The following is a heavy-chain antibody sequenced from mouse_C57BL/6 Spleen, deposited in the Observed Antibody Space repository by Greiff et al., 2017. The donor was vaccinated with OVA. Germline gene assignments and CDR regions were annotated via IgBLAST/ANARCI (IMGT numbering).Heavy chain of an antibody. CDR2: INPNNGGT. CDR3: ARGGGSLAY. CDR1: GYTFTDYN. V-gene: IGHV1-18*01. D-gene: IGHD1-1*02. J-gene: IGHJ3*01. Sequence: EVQLQQSGPELVKPGASVKIPCKASGYTFTDYNMDWVKQSLGKSLEWIGDINPNNGGTIYNQKFKGKATLTVDKSSSTAYMELRSLTSEDTAVYYCARGGGSLAYWGQGTLVTVSA.